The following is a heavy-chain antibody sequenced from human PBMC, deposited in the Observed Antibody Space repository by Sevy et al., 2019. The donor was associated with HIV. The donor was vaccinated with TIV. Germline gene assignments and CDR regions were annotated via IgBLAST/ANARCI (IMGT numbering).Heavy chain of an antibody. J-gene: IGHJ4*02. CDR1: GFTVSSNY. D-gene: IGHD3-10*01. CDR3: VRDRPVSGTTQLDY. V-gene: IGHV3-53*01. CDR2: IYSGDSI. Sequence: GESLKISCAASGFTVSSNYMSWVRQAPGKGLEWVSVIYSGDSISYADSVKGRFTISRDNSKNTLYLQMNSLRAEDTAVYYCVRDRPVSGTTQLDYWGQGTLVTVSS.